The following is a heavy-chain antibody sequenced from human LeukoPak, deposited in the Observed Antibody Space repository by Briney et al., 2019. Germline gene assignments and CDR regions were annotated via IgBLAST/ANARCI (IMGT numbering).Heavy chain of an antibody. CDR1: GGSISSYY. V-gene: IGHV4-59*01. CDR2: IYYSGST. CDR3: ARATRRVNYFDY. D-gene: IGHD1/OR15-1a*01. Sequence: SETLSLTRTVSGGSISSYYWSWLRQPPGKGLEWIGYIYYSGSTNYNPSLKSRVTISVDTSKNQFSLKLSSVTAADTAVYYCARATRRVNYFDYWGQGTLVTVSS. J-gene: IGHJ4*02.